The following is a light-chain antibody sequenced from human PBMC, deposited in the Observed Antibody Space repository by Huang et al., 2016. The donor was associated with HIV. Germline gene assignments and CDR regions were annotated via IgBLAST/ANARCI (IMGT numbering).Light chain of an antibody. V-gene: IGKV3-15*01. CDR3: QQYDNWPVT. J-gene: IGKJ3*01. CDR1: QSTSSN. CDR2: GAS. Sequence: EIVMTQSPVTLSVFPGQRVTVSCRASQSTSSNLAWYQQKPGQPPRLLIFGASTRATGSPARFSGSGSGTEFTLTISSLQSEDFAVYYCQQYDNWPVTFGPGTKVDMK.